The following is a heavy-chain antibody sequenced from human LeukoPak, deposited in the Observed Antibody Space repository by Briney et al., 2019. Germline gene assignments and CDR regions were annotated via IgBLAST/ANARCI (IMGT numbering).Heavy chain of an antibody. D-gene: IGHD1-26*01. V-gene: IGHV3-23*01. CDR2: ISGSGGDT. J-gene: IGHJ4*02. CDR3: AKGGKWDVTPFDY. CDR1: GFTFSSYA. Sequence: GGSLRLSCAASGFTFSSYAMSWVRQAPGKGLEWVSAISGSGGDTYYADSVKGRFTISRDNSKNTLYLQMNSLRAEDTAVYYCAKGGKWDVTPFDYWGQGTLVTVSS.